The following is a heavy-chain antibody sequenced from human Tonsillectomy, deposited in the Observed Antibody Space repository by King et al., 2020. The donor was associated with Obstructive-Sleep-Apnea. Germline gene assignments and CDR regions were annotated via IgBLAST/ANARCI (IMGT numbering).Heavy chain of an antibody. Sequence: VQLVESGGGLVQPGRSLRLSCSASGFIFGDYAMSWFRQAPGKGLEWVGFIRSKAYGGTTEYAASVKGRFTFSRDDSKSIAYLQMNSLKTEDTAVYYCTRDDFLSGYTFDYWGQGTLVTDSS. V-gene: IGHV3-49*03. CDR2: IRSKAYGGTT. CDR1: GFIFGDYA. D-gene: IGHD3-3*01. J-gene: IGHJ4*02. CDR3: TRDDFLSGYTFDY.